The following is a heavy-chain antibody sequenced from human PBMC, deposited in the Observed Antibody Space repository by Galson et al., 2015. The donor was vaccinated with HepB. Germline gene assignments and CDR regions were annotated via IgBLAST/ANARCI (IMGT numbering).Heavy chain of an antibody. Sequence: SVKVSCKASGYTFASFALHWVRQAPGQRLEWMGWINAGNGKTQYSQKFQDRVTITGDTSASTAYMELSSLRSEDTAVYYCSSSSMTTYYGFDYWGQGTLVTVSS. J-gene: IGHJ4*02. V-gene: IGHV1-3*01. CDR1: GYTFASFA. D-gene: IGHD6-13*01. CDR2: INAGNGKT. CDR3: SSSSMTTYYGFDY.